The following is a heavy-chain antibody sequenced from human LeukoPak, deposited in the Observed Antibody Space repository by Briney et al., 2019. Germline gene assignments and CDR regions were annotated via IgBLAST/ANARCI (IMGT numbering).Heavy chain of an antibody. CDR2: IYYSGNT. V-gene: IGHV4-39*01. J-gene: IGHJ4*02. CDR3: ARGQSQTDY. Sequence: SETLSLTCTVSGGSISSTNYYWGWIRQPPGKGLEWIGSIYYSGNTYYNPSLKSRVTISVDTSKNQFSLKLSSVTAADTAVYYCARGQSQTDYWGQGTLVTVSS. CDR1: GGSISSTNYY.